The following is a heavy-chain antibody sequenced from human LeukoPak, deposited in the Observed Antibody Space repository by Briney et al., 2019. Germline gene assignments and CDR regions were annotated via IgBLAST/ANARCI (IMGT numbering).Heavy chain of an antibody. J-gene: IGHJ4*02. V-gene: IGHV3-7*01. Sequence: GSLRLSCAASGFTFSSYWMSWVRQAPGKGLEWVANIKQDGSEKYYVDSVKGRFTISRDNAKNSLYLQMNSLRAEDTAVYYCARDVWLRFGNYFDYWGQGTLVTVSS. CDR2: IKQDGSEK. CDR1: GFTFSSYW. D-gene: IGHD5-12*01. CDR3: ARDVWLRFGNYFDY.